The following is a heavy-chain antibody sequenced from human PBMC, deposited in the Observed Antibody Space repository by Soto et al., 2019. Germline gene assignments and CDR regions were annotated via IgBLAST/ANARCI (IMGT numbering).Heavy chain of an antibody. V-gene: IGHV4-59*08. CDR2: IYYTGTT. D-gene: IGHD3-22*01. J-gene: IGHJ5*02. CDR1: GGSICPYY. CDR3: ARLGGYYQALDT. Sequence: PSESLSLTCTVSGGSICPYYWSWIRQSPGKGLEWIGYIYYTGTTRYNPSLKSRVTILVDTSKNQFSLKLSSVTAADTAVYYCARLGGYYQALDTWGQGALVTVSS.